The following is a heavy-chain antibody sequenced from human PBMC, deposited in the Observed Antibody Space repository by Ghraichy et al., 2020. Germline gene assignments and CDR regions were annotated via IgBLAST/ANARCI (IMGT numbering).Heavy chain of an antibody. D-gene: IGHD2/OR15-2a*01. J-gene: IGHJ4*02. Sequence: ASVKVSCKASGYRFVRFAMHWVRQAPRQKLEWLGWINAANGDTTYSQKFQGRVTITRDTSATTAYLELRSLTSGDTAVYFCARSLWLGELSFDYWGQGTLVTVSS. CDR2: INAANGDT. V-gene: IGHV1-3*01. CDR3: ARSLWLGELSFDY. CDR1: GYRFVRFA.